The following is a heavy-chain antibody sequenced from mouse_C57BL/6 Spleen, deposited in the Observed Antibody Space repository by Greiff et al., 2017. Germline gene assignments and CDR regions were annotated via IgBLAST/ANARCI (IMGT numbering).Heavy chain of an antibody. V-gene: IGHV5-12*01. D-gene: IGHD4-1*01. CDR2: ISNGGGST. Sequence: EVHLVESGGGLVQPGGSLKLSCAASGFTFSDYYMYWVRQTPEKRLEWVAYISNGGGSTYYPDTVKGRFTISRDNAKNTLYLQMSRLKSEDTAMYYCARRDLGYFDYWGQGTTLTVSS. J-gene: IGHJ2*01. CDR1: GFTFSDYY. CDR3: ARRDLGYFDY.